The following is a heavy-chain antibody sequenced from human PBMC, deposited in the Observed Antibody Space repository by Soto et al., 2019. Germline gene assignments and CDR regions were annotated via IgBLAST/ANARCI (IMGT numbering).Heavy chain of an antibody. D-gene: IGHD3-10*01. V-gene: IGHV3-30*03. Sequence: QVQLVESGGGVVQPGRSLRLSCAASGFSFSNHGMHWVRQAPGKGLEWLSVISYDGSLRKYADSVRGRFSISRDNSKNTLPLQKESLRAADAAMYYCARDASFASGSYYWPDYWGQGSLVTVSS. J-gene: IGHJ4*02. CDR3: ARDASFASGSYYWPDY. CDR2: ISYDGSLR. CDR1: GFSFSNHG.